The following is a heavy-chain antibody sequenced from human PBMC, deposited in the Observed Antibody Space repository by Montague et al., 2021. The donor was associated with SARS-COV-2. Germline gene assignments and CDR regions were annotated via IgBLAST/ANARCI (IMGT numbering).Heavy chain of an antibody. Sequence: QSGAEVKKPGESLRISCKGSGYSFTSYRISWVRQMPGKGLEWMGRIDPSDSYTNYSPSFQGHVTISADKSISTAYLQWSSLKASDTAMYYCARLRAAGFNYYYGMDVWGQGTTATVSS. CDR3: ARLRAAGFNYYYGMDV. V-gene: IGHV5-10-1*01. J-gene: IGHJ6*02. CDR2: IDPSDSYT. D-gene: IGHD6-13*01. CDR1: GYSFTSYR.